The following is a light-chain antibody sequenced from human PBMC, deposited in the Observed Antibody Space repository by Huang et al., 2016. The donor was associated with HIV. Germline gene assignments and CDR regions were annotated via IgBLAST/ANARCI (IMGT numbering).Light chain of an antibody. J-gene: IGKJ2*01. CDR3: QQTYNVPRT. CDR1: QTVDMY. CDR2: AAS. Sequence: DIQMTQSPSSLSASIGDRVTMSCRASQTVDMYLNCYQQKPGRAPKLLIYAASNLQSDVPSRFSGTGSWTNFTLTISSLQPEDFVIYFCQQTYNVPRTFGQGTALEIK. V-gene: IGKV1-39*01.